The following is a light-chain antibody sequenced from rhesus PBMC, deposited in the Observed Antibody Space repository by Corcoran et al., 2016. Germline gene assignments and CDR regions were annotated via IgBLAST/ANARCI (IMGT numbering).Light chain of an antibody. CDR1: QGINTY. V-gene: IGKV1S14*01. CDR3: QQRNSCPRT. CDR2: YAS. Sequence: DIQMTQSPSSLSASVGDTVTITCRASQGINTYLAWYQQKPGKAPKPLIYYASNLESGVPSRYSGSGSGTDFTLTISSLQPEDFASYYCQQRNSCPRTFGRGTKVEIK. J-gene: IGKJ1*01.